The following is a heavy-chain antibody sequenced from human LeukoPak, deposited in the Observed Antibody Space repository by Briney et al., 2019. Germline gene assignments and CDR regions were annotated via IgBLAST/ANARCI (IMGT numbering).Heavy chain of an antibody. Sequence: GGSLRLSCAASGFTFSSYWMSWVRQAPGKGLEWVANIKQDGSEKYYVDSVKGRFAISRDNAKNSLYLQMNSLRAEDTAVYYCAREGSDWNYYYYMDVWGKGTTVTISS. CDR1: GFTFSSYW. CDR3: AREGSDWNYYYYMDV. D-gene: IGHD6-19*01. CDR2: IKQDGSEK. J-gene: IGHJ6*03. V-gene: IGHV3-7*01.